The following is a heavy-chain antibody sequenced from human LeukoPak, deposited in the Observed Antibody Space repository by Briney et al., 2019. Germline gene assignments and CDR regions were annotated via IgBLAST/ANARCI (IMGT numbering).Heavy chain of an antibody. V-gene: IGHV1-69*05. D-gene: IGHD3-3*01. CDR1: GGTFSSYA. J-gene: IGHJ5*02. Sequence: SVKVSCKASGGTFSSYAISWVRQAPGQGLEWMGGIIPIFGTANYAQRFQGRVTITTDESTSTAYMELSSLRSEDTAVYYCARHTISRDLWSGYLLNWFDPWGQGTLVTVSS. CDR3: ARHTISRDLWSGYLLNWFDP. CDR2: IIPIFGTA.